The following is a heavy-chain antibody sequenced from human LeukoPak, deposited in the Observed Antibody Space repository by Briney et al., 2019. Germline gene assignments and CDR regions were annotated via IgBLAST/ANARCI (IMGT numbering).Heavy chain of an antibody. V-gene: IGHV1-3*03. CDR3: ARGAKFRSYGSGTYYTSLPFDP. CDR2: INDGNGNR. J-gene: IGHJ5*02. Sequence: ASVKVSCKSSGYTFTSYGMHWVRQAPGQRLEWMGCINDGNGNRKYSQEVQGRVSITRDTSASTAYLELSSLRSEDMAVYYCARGAKFRSYGSGTYYTSLPFDPWGQGTLVTVSS. D-gene: IGHD3-10*01. CDR1: GYTFTSYG.